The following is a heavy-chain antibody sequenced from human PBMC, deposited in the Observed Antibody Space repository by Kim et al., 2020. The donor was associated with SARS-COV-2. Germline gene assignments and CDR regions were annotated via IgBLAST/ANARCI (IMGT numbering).Heavy chain of an antibody. V-gene: IGHV3-21*01. D-gene: IGHD3-22*01. Sequence: GGSLRLSCAASGFTFSSYSMNWVRQDPGKGLEWVSSISSSSSYIYYADSVKGRFTISRDNAKNSLYLQMNSLRAEDTAVYYCASALGVTKSPGDFDYWGQGTLVTVSS. CDR3: ASALGVTKSPGDFDY. CDR1: GFTFSSYS. CDR2: ISSSSSYI. J-gene: IGHJ4*02.